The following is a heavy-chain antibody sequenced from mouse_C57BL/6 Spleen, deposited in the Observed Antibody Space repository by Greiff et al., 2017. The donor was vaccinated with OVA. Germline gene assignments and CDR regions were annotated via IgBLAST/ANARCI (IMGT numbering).Heavy chain of an antibody. D-gene: IGHD2-4*01. CDR2: ISYDGSN. J-gene: IGHJ2*01. CDR1: GYSITSGYY. V-gene: IGHV3-6*01. Sequence: EVQLQQSGPGLVKPSQSLSLTCSVTGYSITSGYYWNWIRQFPGNKLEWMGYISYDGSNNYNPSLKNRISITRDTSKNQFFLKLNSVTTEDTATYYCARERITPYFDYWGQGTTLTVSS. CDR3: ARERITPYFDY.